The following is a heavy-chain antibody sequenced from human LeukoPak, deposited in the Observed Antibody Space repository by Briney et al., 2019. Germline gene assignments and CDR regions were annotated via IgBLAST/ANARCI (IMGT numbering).Heavy chain of an antibody. J-gene: IGHJ4*02. CDR3: AKSAYYDASGYYREYYFDY. CDR2: ISGSGGGT. Sequence: QAGGSLRLSCVSSGFSFSNYAMSWVRQAPGKGLEWVSSISGSGGGTHYADSVKGRFTISRDKTKNTLYLQMNSLRAEDTAVYYCAKSAYYDASGYYREYYFDYWGQGTLVTVSS. D-gene: IGHD3-22*01. V-gene: IGHV3-23*01. CDR1: GFSFSNYA.